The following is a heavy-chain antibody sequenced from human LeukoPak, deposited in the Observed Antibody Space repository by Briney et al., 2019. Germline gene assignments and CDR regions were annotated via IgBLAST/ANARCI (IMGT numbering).Heavy chain of an antibody. V-gene: IGHV4-34*01. CDR3: ARAGYSGYDRPRFDY. Sequence: WIGEINHSGSTNYNPSLKSRVTISVDTSKNQFSLKLSSVTAADTAVYYCARAGYSGYDRPRFDYWGQGTLVTVSS. D-gene: IGHD5-12*01. J-gene: IGHJ4*02. CDR2: INHSGST.